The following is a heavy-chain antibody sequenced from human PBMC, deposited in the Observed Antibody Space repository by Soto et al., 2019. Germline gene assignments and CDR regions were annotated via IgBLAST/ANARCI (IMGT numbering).Heavy chain of an antibody. CDR3: VRHWTTKISRPSYYFYMDV. CDR1: GYIFTTYW. CDR2: INPGDSDT. V-gene: IGHV5-51*01. J-gene: IGHJ6*03. D-gene: IGHD1-1*01. Sequence: PGESLKISCKGSGYIFTTYWIGWVRQMPGKGLEWMGIINPGDSDTRYSPSFQGQVSISVDKSISTAYLQWNSLLASDTAIYYCVRHWTTKISRPSYYFYMDVWGQGTTVTVSS.